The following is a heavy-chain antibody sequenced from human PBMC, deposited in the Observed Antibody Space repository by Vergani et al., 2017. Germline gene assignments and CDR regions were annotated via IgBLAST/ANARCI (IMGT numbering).Heavy chain of an antibody. V-gene: IGHV3-23*01. J-gene: IGHJ4*02. CDR2: ISGSDGNT. D-gene: IGHD6-13*01. Sequence: EVQLLESGGGLVQPGGSLTLSCAASGFTFSNYVMTWVRQAQGKGLEWVSTISGSDGNTYYAESVKGRFTISRDNSENTLYLQMNSLRVEDAAVYYCASQRSAAAGRALDYWGQGTLVTVSS. CDR3: ASQRSAAAGRALDY. CDR1: GFTFSNYV.